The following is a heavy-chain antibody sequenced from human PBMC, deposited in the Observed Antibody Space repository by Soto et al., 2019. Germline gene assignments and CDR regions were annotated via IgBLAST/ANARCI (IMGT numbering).Heavy chain of an antibody. Sequence: SCKASGFTFSSYAMHWVRQAPGKGLEWVAVISYDGSNKYYADSVKGRFTISRDNSKNTLYLEMNSLRAEDTAVYYCARDRSYDFWSGYLPYYYGMHVSGQATTVTVSS. D-gene: IGHD3-3*01. CDR1: GFTFSSYA. CDR3: ARDRSYDFWSGYLPYYYGMHV. J-gene: IGHJ6*02. CDR2: ISYDGSNK. V-gene: IGHV3-30-3*01.